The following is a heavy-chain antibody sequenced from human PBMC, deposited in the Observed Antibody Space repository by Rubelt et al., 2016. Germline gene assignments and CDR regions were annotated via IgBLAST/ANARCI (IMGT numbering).Heavy chain of an antibody. CDR1: GGSLTGYY. J-gene: IGHJ2*01. CDR3: ARQGEKLLRYFDL. Sequence: QVQLQQRGAGLLKPSETLSLTCIVNGGSLTGYYWSWIRQPPGRGLEWIGEINHSGSTNYNPSLKVRVTMSVDTSKNQFSRKLSVVTAAETAVYYCARQGEKLLRYFDLWGRGTLVTVSS. D-gene: IGHD2-15*01. CDR2: INHSGST. V-gene: IGHV4-34*01.